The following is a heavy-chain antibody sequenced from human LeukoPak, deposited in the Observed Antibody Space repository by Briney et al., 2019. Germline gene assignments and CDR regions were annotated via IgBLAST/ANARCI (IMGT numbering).Heavy chain of an antibody. V-gene: IGHV3-74*01. CDR2: INNDGSTT. CDR1: GFTFSTFW. CDR3: ATAGQYRFDN. J-gene: IGHJ5*02. Sequence: GGSLRLSCAASGFTFSTFWMHWVRRAPGEGPVWVSRINNDGSTTNYADSVKGRFTISRDNAKNTLYLQMNSLTDDDTAVYHCATAGQYRFDNWGQGTLVTVSS. D-gene: IGHD6-19*01.